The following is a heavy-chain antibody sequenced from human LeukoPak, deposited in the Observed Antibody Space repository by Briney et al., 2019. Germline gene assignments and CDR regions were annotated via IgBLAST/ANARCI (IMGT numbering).Heavy chain of an antibody. Sequence: PGGSLRLSCAASGFTFSNYAMHWVRQAPGKGLEWVTVIWYDGSNKYYADSVKGRFTISRDNSKNTLYLQMNSLRAEDTAVYYCAKDLGDIVATLDYWGQGTLVTVSS. V-gene: IGHV3-33*06. D-gene: IGHD5-12*01. J-gene: IGHJ4*02. CDR1: GFTFSNYA. CDR3: AKDLGDIVATLDY. CDR2: IWYDGSNK.